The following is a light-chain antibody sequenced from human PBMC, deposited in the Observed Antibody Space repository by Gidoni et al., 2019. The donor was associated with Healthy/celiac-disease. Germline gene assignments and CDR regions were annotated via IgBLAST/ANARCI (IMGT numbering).Light chain of an antibody. CDR3: QTWGTGIWV. J-gene: IGLJ3*02. CDR1: SGHSSYA. Sequence: KLTCTLSSGHSSYAIAWHQQQPEKGPRYLMKLNSDGSHSKGDGIPDRFSGSSSGAERYLTISSLQSEDEADYYCQTWGTGIWVFGGGTKLTVL. CDR2: LNSDGSH. V-gene: IGLV4-69*01.